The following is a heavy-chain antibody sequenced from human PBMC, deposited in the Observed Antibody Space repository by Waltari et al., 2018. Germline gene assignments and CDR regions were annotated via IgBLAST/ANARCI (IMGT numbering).Heavy chain of an antibody. CDR3: AKGGDIVATIGTYFDY. CDR1: GFTFSSYG. Sequence: QVQLVESGGGVVQPGRSLRLSCAASGFTFSSYGMHWVRPAPGKGLEWVAVISYDGSNKYYADSVKGRFTISRDNSKNTLYLQMNSLRAEDTAVYYCAKGGDIVATIGTYFDYWGQGTLVTVSS. V-gene: IGHV3-30*18. CDR2: ISYDGSNK. D-gene: IGHD5-12*01. J-gene: IGHJ4*02.